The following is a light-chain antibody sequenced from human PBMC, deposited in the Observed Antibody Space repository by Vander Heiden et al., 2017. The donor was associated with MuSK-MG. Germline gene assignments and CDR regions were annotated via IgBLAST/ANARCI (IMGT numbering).Light chain of an antibody. CDR3: QQYYSFSRT. J-gene: IGKJ1*01. V-gene: IGKV1-5*01. CDR2: TAS. Sequence: DIQMTQSPSTLSASVGGRVTITCRASQSISDYVNWYQQKPGKAPKLLIYTASSLESGVPSRFSGSGSGTDFTLTISGLQPDDFATYYCQQYYSFSRTFGQGTKVEIK. CDR1: QSISDY.